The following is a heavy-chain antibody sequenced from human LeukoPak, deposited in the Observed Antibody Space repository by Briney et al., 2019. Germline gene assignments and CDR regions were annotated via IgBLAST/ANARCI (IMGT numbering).Heavy chain of an antibody. J-gene: IGHJ4*02. CDR1: GFTFSDYY. Sequence: GGSLRLSCAASGFTFSDYYMSWIRQAPGKGLEWVGRTRNKANSYTTEYAASVKGRFTISGDDSKNSLYLQMNSLKTEDTAVYYCASGTTVKTGYWGQGTLVTVSS. CDR2: TRNKANSYTT. V-gene: IGHV3-72*01. CDR3: ASGTTVKTGY. D-gene: IGHD4-17*01.